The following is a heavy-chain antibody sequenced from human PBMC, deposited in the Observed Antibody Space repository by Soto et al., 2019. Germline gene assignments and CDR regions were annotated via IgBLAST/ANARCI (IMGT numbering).Heavy chain of an antibody. V-gene: IGHV3-30*18. CDR3: AKDPSIAAAGGYYFDY. Sequence: QVQLVESGGGVVQPGRSLRLSCAASGFTFSSYGMHWVRQAPGKGLEWVAVISYDGSNKYYADSVKGRFTISRDNSKNMLYLQMNSLRAEDTAVYYCAKDPSIAAAGGYYFDYWGQGTLVTVSS. D-gene: IGHD6-13*01. CDR2: ISYDGSNK. J-gene: IGHJ4*02. CDR1: GFTFSSYG.